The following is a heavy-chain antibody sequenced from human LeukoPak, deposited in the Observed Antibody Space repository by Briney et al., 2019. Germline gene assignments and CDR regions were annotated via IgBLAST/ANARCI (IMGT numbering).Heavy chain of an antibody. CDR1: GFTFSNYG. V-gene: IGHV3-33*01. CDR3: ARAGVGAIYYFDY. Sequence: GGSLRLSCAASGFTFSNYGMHWVRQAPGKGLEWVALIWYDGSNKYYADSVRGRFTISRDNSKNTLYLQMKSLRVEDTAVYYCARAGVGAIYYFDYWGQGTLVTVSA. D-gene: IGHD1-26*01. J-gene: IGHJ4*02. CDR2: IWYDGSNK.